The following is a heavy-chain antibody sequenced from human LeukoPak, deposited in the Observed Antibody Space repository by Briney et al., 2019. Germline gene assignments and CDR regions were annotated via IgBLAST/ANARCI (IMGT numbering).Heavy chain of an antibody. CDR3: ARVGYVGYYFDY. CDR2: IYYSGST. J-gene: IGHJ4*02. CDR1: GGSISSGGYY. V-gene: IGHV4-31*03. Sequence: PSQTLSLTCTVSGGSISSGGYYWRWIRQHPGKGLEWIGYIYYSGSTYYNPSLKSRVTISVDTSKNQFSLKLSSVTAADTAVYYCARVGYVGYYFDYWGQGTLVTVSS. D-gene: IGHD5-12*01.